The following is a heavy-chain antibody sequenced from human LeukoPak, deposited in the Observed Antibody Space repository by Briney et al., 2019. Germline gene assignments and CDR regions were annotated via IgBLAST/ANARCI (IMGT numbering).Heavy chain of an antibody. Sequence: GASVKVSCKASGGTFSSYAISWVRQAPGQGLEWMGRIIPILGIANYAQKFQGRVTITADKSTSTAYMELSSLRSEDTAVYYCARGSSRKIFGVVIIPYYYGMDVWGQGTTVTVSS. CDR3: ARGSSRKIFGVVIIPYYYGMDV. J-gene: IGHJ6*02. CDR1: GGTFSSYA. D-gene: IGHD3-3*01. CDR2: IIPILGIA. V-gene: IGHV1-69*04.